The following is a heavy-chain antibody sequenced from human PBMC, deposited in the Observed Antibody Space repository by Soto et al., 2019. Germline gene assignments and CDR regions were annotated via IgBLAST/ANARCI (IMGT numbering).Heavy chain of an antibody. CDR3: AREAVAVLQQSHRDGMDV. CDR1: GGSFSGYY. V-gene: IGHV4-34*01. D-gene: IGHD2-21*01. J-gene: IGHJ6*02. CDR2: INHSGST. Sequence: PSETLSLTCAVYGGSFSGYYWSWIRQPPGKGLEWIGEINHSGSTNYNPSLKSRVTISVDTSKNQFSLKLSSVTAADTAVYYCAREAVAVLQQSHRDGMDVWGQGTTVTVSS.